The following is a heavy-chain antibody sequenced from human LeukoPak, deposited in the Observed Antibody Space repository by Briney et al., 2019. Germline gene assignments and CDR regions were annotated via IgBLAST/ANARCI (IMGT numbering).Heavy chain of an antibody. V-gene: IGHV4-39*07. D-gene: IGHD2-2*01. Sequence: SETLSLTCTVSGGSISSSSYYWGWIRQPPGKGLEWIGSIYYSGSTYYNPSLKSRVTISVDTSKNQFSLKLSSVTAADTAVYYCARSSTSCPDAFDIWGQGTMVTVSS. J-gene: IGHJ3*02. CDR1: GGSISSSSYY. CDR2: IYYSGST. CDR3: ARSSTSCPDAFDI.